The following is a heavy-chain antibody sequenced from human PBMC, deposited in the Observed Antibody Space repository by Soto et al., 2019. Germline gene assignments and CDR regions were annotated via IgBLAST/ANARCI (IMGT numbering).Heavy chain of an antibody. D-gene: IGHD3-22*01. V-gene: IGHV3-11*01. Sequence: GGCLRLSCTASGFTFSDYYMSWIRQAPGKGLEWVSYISSSDTIISYADSVKGRFTISRDNAENSLYLQMNSLRAEDTAVYYCARDLGYYDSSGYFDYWGQGTLVTVSS. CDR2: ISSSDTII. CDR3: ARDLGYYDSSGYFDY. J-gene: IGHJ4*02. CDR1: GFTFSDYY.